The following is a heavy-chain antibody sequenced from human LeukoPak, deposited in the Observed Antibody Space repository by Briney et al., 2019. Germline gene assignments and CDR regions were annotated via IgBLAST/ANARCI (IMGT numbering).Heavy chain of an antibody. Sequence: PSETLSLTCTVSGDSIKNYYWSWIRQSPGKGLEWIGYIYHSGNTNYNPSLKSRLTMSIDTSKNQFSLNLDSVTAADTAVYYCARGNYGSGSYYVVGFDYWGQGTLVTVSS. CDR3: ARGNYGSGSYYVVGFDY. D-gene: IGHD3-10*01. CDR1: GDSIKNYY. V-gene: IGHV4-59*01. CDR2: IYHSGNT. J-gene: IGHJ4*02.